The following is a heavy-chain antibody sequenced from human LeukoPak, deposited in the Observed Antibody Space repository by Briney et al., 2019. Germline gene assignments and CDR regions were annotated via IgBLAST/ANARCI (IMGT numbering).Heavy chain of an antibody. CDR1: GGSITSSKW. J-gene: IGHJ3*02. Sequence: ETLSLTCAVSGGSITSSKWWTWVRQPPGKGLLWVSRIDIDGRSTIYADSVKGRFTISRDNAKNTLYLQMNSLRAEDTAVYYCASWEGRNRAFDIWGQGTMVTVSS. V-gene: IGHV3-74*01. CDR3: ASWEGRNRAFDI. CDR2: IDIDGRST. D-gene: IGHD1-26*01.